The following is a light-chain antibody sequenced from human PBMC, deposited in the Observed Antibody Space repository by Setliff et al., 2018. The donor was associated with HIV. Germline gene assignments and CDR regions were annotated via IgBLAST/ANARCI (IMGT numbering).Light chain of an antibody. CDR3: SSYAGSNNYV. V-gene: IGLV2-8*01. CDR1: SSDVGAYYS. CDR2: EVS. J-gene: IGLJ1*01. Sequence: QSGLAQPPSASGSPGQSVTISCTGTSSDVGAYYSVSWYQQHPGKAPKLIIYEVSKRPSGVPDRFSGSESGNTASLTVSGLQTEDEADYYCSSYAGSNNYVFGTGTKVTV.